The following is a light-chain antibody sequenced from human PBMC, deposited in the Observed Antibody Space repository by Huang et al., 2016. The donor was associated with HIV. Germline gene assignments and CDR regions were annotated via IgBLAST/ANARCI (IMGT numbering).Light chain of an antibody. Sequence: DIVMTQSPESLAVSLGERATINCRSSQSVLNTDNNRDYLAWYQQKPGQRPRLLIYWASTRESGVPDRFLGTESGTDFTLTISNLQAEDVAVYFCQQYYDTPLTFGPGTKVDIK. J-gene: IGKJ3*01. CDR1: QSVLNTDNNRDY. CDR2: WAS. V-gene: IGKV4-1*01. CDR3: QQYYDTPLT.